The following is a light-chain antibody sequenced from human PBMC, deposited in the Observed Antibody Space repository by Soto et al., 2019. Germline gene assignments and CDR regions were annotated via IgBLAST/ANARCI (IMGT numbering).Light chain of an antibody. J-gene: IGKJ4*01. CDR3: QHYGSPLT. CDR2: AAS. V-gene: IGKV3-20*01. CDR1: QSVGSNY. Sequence: EIVFTQSPDTLALSPGEVSTLSRRASQSVGSNYLAWYQQKPGQTPRHLIYAASSRATGIPDTFSGGGSGTDFTLTISRLEPEDFAVYYCQHYGSPLTFGGGTKVDI.